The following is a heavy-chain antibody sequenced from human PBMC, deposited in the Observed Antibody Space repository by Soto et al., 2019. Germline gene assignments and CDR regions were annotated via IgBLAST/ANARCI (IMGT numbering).Heavy chain of an antibody. CDR1: WYRNTGYY. Sequence: ASVQVSCKTSWYRNTGYYMHWGRHEHGQGLEWMGWINAYNGNTNYAQKLQGRVTMTTDTSTSTAYMELRSLRSDDTAVYYCARDLPHYDILTGPDAFDIWGQGTMVTVSS. J-gene: IGHJ3*02. CDR2: INAYNGNT. D-gene: IGHD3-9*01. CDR3: ARDLPHYDILTGPDAFDI. V-gene: IGHV1-18*04.